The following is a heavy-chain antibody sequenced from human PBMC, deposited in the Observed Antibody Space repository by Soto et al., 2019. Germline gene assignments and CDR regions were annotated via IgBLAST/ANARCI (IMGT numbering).Heavy chain of an antibody. Sequence: SVKVSCKASVGTFSSYAISWVRQAPGQGLEWMGGIIPIFGTANYAQKFQGRVTITADESTSTAYMELSSLRSEDTAVYYCARDSYDSSGYGYYFDYWGQGTLVTVSS. D-gene: IGHD3-22*01. J-gene: IGHJ4*02. V-gene: IGHV1-69*13. CDR3: ARDSYDSSGYGYYFDY. CDR2: IIPIFGTA. CDR1: VGTFSSYA.